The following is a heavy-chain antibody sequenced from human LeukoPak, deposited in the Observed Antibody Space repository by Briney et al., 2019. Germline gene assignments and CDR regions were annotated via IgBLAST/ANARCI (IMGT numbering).Heavy chain of an antibody. V-gene: IGHV3-48*02. CDR3: ARDSVDTAMVTTFDY. Sequence: GSLELSFATSGFPFSSYSMNWVRPAPGKGLEGVSYISSSSTIYYADSVKGRFTISRDNAKNSLYLQMNSLRDEDTAVYYCARDSVDTAMVTTFDYWGQGTLVTVSS. CDR1: GFPFSSYS. D-gene: IGHD5-18*01. J-gene: IGHJ4*02. CDR2: ISSSSTI.